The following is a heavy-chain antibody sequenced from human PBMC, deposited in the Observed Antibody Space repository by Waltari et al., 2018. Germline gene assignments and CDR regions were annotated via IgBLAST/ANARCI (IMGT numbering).Heavy chain of an antibody. J-gene: IGHJ4*02. CDR2: ISSSGSTI. CDR3: AREGDSSGYTHVDY. D-gene: IGHD3-22*01. V-gene: IGHV3-48*03. CDR1: GFTFSSYE. Sequence: EVQLVESGGGLVQPGGSLRLSCAASGFTFSSYEMNWVRQAPGKGLEWGSYISSSGSTIYYADSVKGRFTISRDNAKNSLYLQMNSLRSEDTAVYYCAREGDSSGYTHVDYWGQGTLVTVSS.